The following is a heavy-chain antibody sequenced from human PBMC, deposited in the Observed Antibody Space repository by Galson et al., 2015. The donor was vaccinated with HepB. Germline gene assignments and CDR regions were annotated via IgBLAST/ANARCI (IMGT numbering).Heavy chain of an antibody. Sequence: SLRLSCAASGFTFSSYAMSWVRQAPGKGLEWVSAISGSGGSTYYADSVKGRFTISRDNSKNTLYLQMNSLRAEDTAVYYCARGRYYDSSGAAGLDPWGQGTLVTVSS. J-gene: IGHJ5*02. CDR2: ISGSGGST. CDR1: GFTFSSYA. V-gene: IGHV3-23*01. CDR3: ARGRYYDSSGAAGLDP. D-gene: IGHD3-22*01.